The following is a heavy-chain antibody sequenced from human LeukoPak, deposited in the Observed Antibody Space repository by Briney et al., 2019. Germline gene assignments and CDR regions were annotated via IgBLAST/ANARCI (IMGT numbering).Heavy chain of an antibody. CDR2: ISSSSSYI. CDR1: GFTFSSYS. D-gene: IGHD3-22*01. CDR3: ATRDSSGYYSSYFDY. V-gene: IGHV3-21*01. Sequence: GGSLRLSCAASGFTFSSYSMNWVRQAPGKGLEWVSSISSSSSYIYSADSVKGRFTISRDNAKNSLYLQMNSLRAEDTAVYYCATRDSSGYYSSYFDYWGQGTLVTVSS. J-gene: IGHJ4*02.